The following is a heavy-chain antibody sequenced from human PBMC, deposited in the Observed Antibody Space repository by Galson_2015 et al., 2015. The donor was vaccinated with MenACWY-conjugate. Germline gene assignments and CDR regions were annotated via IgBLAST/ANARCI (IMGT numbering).Heavy chain of an antibody. Sequence: SLRLSCAASGITLSGRWMHWIRRTPEKGLVWVARINSEGTSIAYADSVKGRFAISRDNAKNTLNLQMNSLRAEDSALYYCVREGVYCPHGVCYMATFDYWGQGTLVAVSS. CDR2: INSEGTSI. J-gene: IGHJ4*02. CDR3: VREGVYCPHGVCYMATFDY. CDR1: GITLSGRW. D-gene: IGHD2-8*01. V-gene: IGHV3-74*03.